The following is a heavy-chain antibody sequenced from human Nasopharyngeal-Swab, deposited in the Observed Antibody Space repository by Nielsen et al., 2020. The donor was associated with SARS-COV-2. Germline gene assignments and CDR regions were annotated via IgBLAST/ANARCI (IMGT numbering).Heavy chain of an antibody. V-gene: IGHV3-13*04. Sequence: GESLKIPCAAPGFTSSSSDMHWVRQVTGEGLEWVSGIGTAGDTYYADTVKGRFTISREDAENTLYLQMHSLTAGDTALYYCARGMPVKIWGQGTMVTVSS. D-gene: IGHD2-2*01. CDR3: ARGMPVKI. CDR2: IGTAGDT. CDR1: GFTSSSSD. J-gene: IGHJ3*02.